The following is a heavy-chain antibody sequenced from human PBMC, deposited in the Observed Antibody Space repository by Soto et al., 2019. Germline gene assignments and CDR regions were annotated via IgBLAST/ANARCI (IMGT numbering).Heavy chain of an antibody. J-gene: IGHJ4*02. CDR2: INPDGGAT. V-gene: IGHV1-46*01. Sequence: QVELLQSGAEVKKPGASVKISCKASGYTFSFDYLSWVRRAPGQGLQWMGKINPDGGATTYAQSFQGRVSITSDASTGTVYMELSSLTSHDTAVYYCAKGRRNTFWGQGTLVSVSS. D-gene: IGHD3-10*01. CDR3: AKGRRNTF. CDR1: GYTFSFDY.